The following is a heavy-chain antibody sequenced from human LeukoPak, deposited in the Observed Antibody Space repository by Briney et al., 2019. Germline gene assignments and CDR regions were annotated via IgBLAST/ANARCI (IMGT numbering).Heavy chain of an antibody. CDR2: ISSSSSYI. CDR3: ARGSLRLFDY. V-gene: IGHV3-21*01. Sequence: GGSLRLSCAASGFTFSSYSMTWVRQAPGKGLEWVSSISSSSSYIYYADSVKGRFTISRDNAKNSLYPQMNSLRAEDTAVYYCARGSLRLFDYWGQGTLVTVSS. D-gene: IGHD3-10*01. CDR1: GFTFSSYS. J-gene: IGHJ4*02.